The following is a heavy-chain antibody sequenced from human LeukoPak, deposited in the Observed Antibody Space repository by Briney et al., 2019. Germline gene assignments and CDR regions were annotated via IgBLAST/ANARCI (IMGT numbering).Heavy chain of an antibody. V-gene: IGHV4-59*01. CDR2: IYYSGST. CDR1: GGSISSYY. CDR3: ARVGKDSIGDYRIDY. Sequence: PSETLSLTCTVSGGSISSYYWSWIRQPPGKGLEWIGYIYYSGSTNYNPSLKSRVTISVDTSKNQFSLKLSSVTAADTAVYYCARVGKDSIGDYRIDYWGQGTLVTVSS. D-gene: IGHD4-17*01. J-gene: IGHJ4*02.